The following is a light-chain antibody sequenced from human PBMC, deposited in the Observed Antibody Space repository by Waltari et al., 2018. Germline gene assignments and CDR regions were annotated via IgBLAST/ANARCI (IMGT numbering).Light chain of an antibody. V-gene: IGLV3-21*02. CDR3: QLWDTSNDRVV. J-gene: IGLJ3*02. CDR2: DDS. CDR1: NIESES. Sequence: SIMLSQPPSMSVAPGQTARITCGGNNIESESVHWYQQKPGQAPLVVLYDDSARPPGIPRRFSGSNSGNKATLTLSRVEAGDEADYYCQLWDTSNDRVVFGGGT.